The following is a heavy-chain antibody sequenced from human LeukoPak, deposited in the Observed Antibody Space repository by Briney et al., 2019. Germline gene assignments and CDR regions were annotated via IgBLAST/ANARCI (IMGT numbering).Heavy chain of an antibody. V-gene: IGHV4-39*07. CDR3: ASRYFGHAFDI. CDR1: GGSVSSGSYY. Sequence: SETLSLTCTVSGGSVSSGSYYWSWIRQPPGKGLEWIGEINHSGSTNYNPSLKSRVTISVDTSKNQFSLKFSSVTAADTAVYYCASRYFGHAFDIWGQGTMVTVSS. CDR2: INHSGST. J-gene: IGHJ3*02. D-gene: IGHD3-9*01.